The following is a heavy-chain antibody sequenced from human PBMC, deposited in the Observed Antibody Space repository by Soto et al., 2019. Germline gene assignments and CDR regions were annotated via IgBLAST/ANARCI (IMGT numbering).Heavy chain of an antibody. D-gene: IGHD3-10*01. Sequence: SLRLSCAASVFTFDDYAMHWVRQAPGKGLEWVSGISWNSGSIGYADSVKGRFTISRDNAKNSLYLQMNSLRAEDTALYYCAKAMVRGIGYYYGMDVWGQGTTVTVSS. J-gene: IGHJ6*02. CDR3: AKAMVRGIGYYYGMDV. CDR1: VFTFDDYA. V-gene: IGHV3-9*01. CDR2: ISWNSGSI.